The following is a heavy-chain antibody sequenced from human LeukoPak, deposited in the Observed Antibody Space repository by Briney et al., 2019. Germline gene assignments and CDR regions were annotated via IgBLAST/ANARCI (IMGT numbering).Heavy chain of an antibody. D-gene: IGHD3-10*01. Sequence: ASVKVSCKASGYTFTSYGISWVRQAPGQGLEWMGWISAYNGNKNYAQKLQGRVTMTTDTSTSTAYMELKSLRSDDTAVYYCARGKVVRGVISRPSYYFDYWGQGTLVTVSS. J-gene: IGHJ4*02. V-gene: IGHV1-18*01. CDR1: GYTFTSYG. CDR2: ISAYNGNK. CDR3: ARGKVVRGVISRPSYYFDY.